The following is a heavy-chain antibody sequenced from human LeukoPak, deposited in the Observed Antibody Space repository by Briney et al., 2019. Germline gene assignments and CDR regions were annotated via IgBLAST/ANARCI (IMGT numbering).Heavy chain of an antibody. J-gene: IGHJ6*02. V-gene: IGHV4-59*01. CDR2: ISHSGSA. CDR3: AAMRYGRDYYYGMDV. Sequence: SESLSLTCSVTGGSINSYYWSWIRQPPGKGLEWIGYISHSGSADSNPSLKSRVTISLDTSKNQFSLKLTSVTAADTAVYYCAAMRYGRDYYYGMDVWGQGTTVTVSS. CDR1: GGSINSYY. D-gene: IGHD1-14*01.